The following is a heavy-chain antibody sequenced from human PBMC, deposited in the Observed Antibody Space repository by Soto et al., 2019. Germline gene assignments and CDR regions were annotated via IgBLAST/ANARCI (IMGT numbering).Heavy chain of an antibody. CDR3: ASEGGFDWFYP. CDR1: GFIFSDYE. Sequence: GGSLRLSCEVSGFIFSDYEMNWVRQVPGKGLEWISYISISGTIIHYADSVKGRFNISRDNAKNSVYLQMNSLRVEDTAIYYCASEGGFDWFYPWGQGTLVTVSS. CDR2: ISISGTII. V-gene: IGHV3-48*03. J-gene: IGHJ5*02.